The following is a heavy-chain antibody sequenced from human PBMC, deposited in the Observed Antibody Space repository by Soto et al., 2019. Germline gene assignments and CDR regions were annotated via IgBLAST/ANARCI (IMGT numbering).Heavy chain of an antibody. Sequence: QVQLVESGGGVVQPGRSLRLSCAASGFTFSSYGMHWVRQAPGKGLEWVAVISYDGSNKYYADSVKGRFTISRDNSKNTLYLQMNSLRAEDTAVYYCAKDNSGRSEYQLLWNWFDPWGQGTLVTVSS. V-gene: IGHV3-30*18. J-gene: IGHJ5*02. D-gene: IGHD2-2*01. CDR1: GFTFSSYG. CDR3: AKDNSGRSEYQLLWNWFDP. CDR2: ISYDGSNK.